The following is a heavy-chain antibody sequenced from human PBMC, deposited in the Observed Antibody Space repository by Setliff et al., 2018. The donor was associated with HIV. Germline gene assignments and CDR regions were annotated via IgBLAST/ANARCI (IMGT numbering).Heavy chain of an antibody. CDR2: ISVSGRST. Sequence: GGSLRLSCVASGFTFSSYAMSWVRQAPGKGLEWVSVISVSGRSTYYADSVKGRFTISRDNSKNSLYLQMNSLRADDTAVYFCARPTNIDTLYYGSQTFYMYYYGLDVWGQGTTVTVSS. CDR3: ARPTNIDTLYYGSQTFYMYYYGLDV. D-gene: IGHD1-26*01. V-gene: IGHV3-23*01. CDR1: GFTFSSYA. J-gene: IGHJ6*02.